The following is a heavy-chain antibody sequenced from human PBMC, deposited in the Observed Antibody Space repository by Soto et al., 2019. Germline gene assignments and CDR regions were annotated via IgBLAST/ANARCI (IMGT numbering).Heavy chain of an antibody. J-gene: IGHJ3*02. V-gene: IGHV4-39*07. CDR2: IYNTGST. CDR3: ARVDYSDYVFAFDI. Sequence: PSETLSLTCTVSGGSISSSSYYWGWIRQPPGKGLEWIGCIYNTGSTNYNPSLKSRVSISGDTSKNKFSLKLSSVTAADTAVYYCARVDYSDYVFAFDIWGQGTMVTVSS. D-gene: IGHD4-17*01. CDR1: GGSISSSSYY.